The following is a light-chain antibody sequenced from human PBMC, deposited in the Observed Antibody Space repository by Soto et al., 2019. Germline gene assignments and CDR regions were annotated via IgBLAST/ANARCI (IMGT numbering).Light chain of an antibody. V-gene: IGKV3-20*01. CDR1: QSVSSEK. Sequence: EIVLTQSPGTLSLSPGERASLSCRASQSVSSEKLAWYQQKPGQAPRLLIFGASGRATGIPERFSGSWTGTDFSLTISILEPEDSAVYYCPQYGRSLLTFGGAPKVDI. J-gene: IGKJ4*01. CDR2: GAS. CDR3: PQYGRSLLT.